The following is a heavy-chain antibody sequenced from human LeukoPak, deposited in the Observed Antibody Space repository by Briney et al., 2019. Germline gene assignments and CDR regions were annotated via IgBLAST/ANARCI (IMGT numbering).Heavy chain of an antibody. CDR3: ARVGTPGIAVAGHFDY. J-gene: IGHJ4*02. CDR2: ISYDGSNK. Sequence: GRSLRLSCAASGFTFSSYAMHWVRQAPGRGLEWVAVISYDGSNKYYADSVKGRFTISRDNSKNTLYLQMNSLRAEDTAVYYCARVGTPGIAVAGHFDYWGQGTLVTVSS. D-gene: IGHD6-19*01. CDR1: GFTFSSYA. V-gene: IGHV3-30-3*01.